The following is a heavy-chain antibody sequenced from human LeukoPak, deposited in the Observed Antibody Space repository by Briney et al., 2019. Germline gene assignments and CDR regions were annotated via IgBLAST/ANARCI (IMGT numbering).Heavy chain of an antibody. CDR2: ISGSGAST. V-gene: IGHV3-23*01. CDR3: AKVNDYVWGSYHY. Sequence: PGGSLRLSCAASGFTLSSYAMTWVRQAPGKGLGWVSAISGSGASTYYADSVKGRLTISRDNSKNTLYLQMNSLRAEDTAVYYCAKVNDYVWGSYHYWGQGTLVTVSS. D-gene: IGHD3-16*02. CDR1: GFTLSSYA. J-gene: IGHJ4*02.